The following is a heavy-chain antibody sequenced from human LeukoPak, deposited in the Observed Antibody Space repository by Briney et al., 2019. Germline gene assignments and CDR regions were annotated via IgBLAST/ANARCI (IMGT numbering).Heavy chain of an antibody. CDR2: INSDGSST. J-gene: IGHJ4*02. V-gene: IGHV3-74*01. CDR3: ARVRRVGGTLRFLEWLAAGPYFDY. Sequence: GGALRLSCSASGFTFSSYWMLRVRQAPGEGLVWVSRINSDGSSTSYADSVKGRFTISRDNAKNTLYLQMNSLRAEDTAVYYCARVRRVGGTLRFLEWLAAGPYFDYWGQGTLVTVSS. CDR1: GFTFSSYW. D-gene: IGHD3-3*01.